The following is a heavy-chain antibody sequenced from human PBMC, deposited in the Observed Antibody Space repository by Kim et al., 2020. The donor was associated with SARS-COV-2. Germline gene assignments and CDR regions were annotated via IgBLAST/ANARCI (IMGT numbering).Heavy chain of an antibody. Sequence: GGSLRLSCVGSGFNFNEYYMSWIRQAPGKGPEWISYIDHSGSDFRYADSVKGRFTISRDNAKKSLYLEMNTLSAEDTGLYYCARERSSFYISRGYYRFDAFDIWGRGTLVAVSS. J-gene: IGHJ3*02. CDR3: ARERSSFYISRGYYRFDAFDI. CDR2: IDHSGSDF. V-gene: IGHV3-11*04. D-gene: IGHD3-22*01. CDR1: GFNFNEYY.